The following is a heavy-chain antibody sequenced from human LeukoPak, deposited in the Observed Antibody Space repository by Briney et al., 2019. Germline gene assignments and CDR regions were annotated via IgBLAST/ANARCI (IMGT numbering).Heavy chain of an antibody. D-gene: IGHD5-18*01. J-gene: IGHJ4*02. V-gene: IGHV3-30*04. CDR2: ISYDGSNK. CDR3: ARTVRIQLWLLGY. CDR1: GFTFSSYA. Sequence: GGSLRLSCAASGFTFSSYAMHWVRQAPGKGLEWVAVISYDGSNKYYADSVKGRFTISRDNSKNTLYLQMNSLRAEDTAVYYCARTVRIQLWLLGYWGQGTLVTVSS.